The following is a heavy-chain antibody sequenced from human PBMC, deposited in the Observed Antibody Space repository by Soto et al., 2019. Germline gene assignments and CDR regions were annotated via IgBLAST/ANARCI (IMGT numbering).Heavy chain of an antibody. J-gene: IGHJ4*02. CDR2: SRNKANSYST. CDR3: ARFSGSYTRGLYY. Sequence: EVQLVESGGGLVQPGGSLRLSCAASGFTFSDHYMDWVRQAPGKGLEWVGRSRNKANSYSTEYAESVKGRFTISRDESKDPRYLQMNSLKTEDTAVYYCARFSGSYTRGLYYWGQGTLVTVSS. D-gene: IGHD1-26*01. V-gene: IGHV3-72*01. CDR1: GFTFSDHY.